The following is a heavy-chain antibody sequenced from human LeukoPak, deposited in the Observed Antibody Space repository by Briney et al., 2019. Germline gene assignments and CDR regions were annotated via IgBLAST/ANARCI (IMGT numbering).Heavy chain of an antibody. CDR3: ARGTYYYGSGSYSPWWYFDL. V-gene: IGHV4-4*02. D-gene: IGHD3-10*01. CDR1: GGSISSSNW. Sequence: PSETLSLTCAVSGGSISSSNWWSWVRQPPGKGLEWIGEIYHSGSTNYNPSLKSRVTISVDKSKNQFSLKLSSVTAADMAVYYCARGTYYYGSGSYSPWWYFDLWGRGTLVTVSS. J-gene: IGHJ2*01. CDR2: IYHSGST.